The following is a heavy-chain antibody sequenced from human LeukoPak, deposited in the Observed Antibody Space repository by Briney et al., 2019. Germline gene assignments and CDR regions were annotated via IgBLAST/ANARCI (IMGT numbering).Heavy chain of an antibody. V-gene: IGHV3-74*01. CDR1: GFTFTKYW. D-gene: IGHD6-13*01. Sequence: GGSLRLSCAASGFTFTKYWMHWVRQAPGKGPVWVARINSDGSSTSYADSVKGRFTISRDNAKNSLYLQMNSLRAEDTAVYYCARDGYSSSWYGYWGQGTLVTVSS. J-gene: IGHJ4*02. CDR3: ARDGYSSSWYGY. CDR2: INSDGSST.